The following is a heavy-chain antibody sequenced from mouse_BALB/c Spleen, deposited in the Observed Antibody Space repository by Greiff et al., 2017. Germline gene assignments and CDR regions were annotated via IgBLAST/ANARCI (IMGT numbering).Heavy chain of an antibody. CDR3: ARDSAFAY. Sequence: EVQGVESGGGLVQPGGSLKLSCAASGFTFSSYGMSWVRQTPDKRLELVATMNSNGGRTYYPDSVKGRVTISRDNAKNTLYLQMSSLKSEDTAMYYCARDSAFAYWGQGTLVTVSA. V-gene: IGHV5-6-3*01. J-gene: IGHJ3*01. D-gene: IGHD3-2*02. CDR1: GFTFSSYG. CDR2: MNSNGGRT.